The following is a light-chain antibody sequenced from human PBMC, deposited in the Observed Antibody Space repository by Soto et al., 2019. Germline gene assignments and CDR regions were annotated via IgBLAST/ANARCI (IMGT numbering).Light chain of an antibody. V-gene: IGLV2-14*01. J-gene: IGLJ1*01. CDR1: SSDVGGYDF. Sequence: QSALTQPASVSGSPEQSITISCTGTSSDVGGYDFVSWYQHHPGKAPKLMIYEVSNRPSGVSHRFSGSKSGNTASLTISGLQAEDEADYFCSSYTSSTSYVFGTGTQLTVL. CDR2: EVS. CDR3: SSYTSSTSYV.